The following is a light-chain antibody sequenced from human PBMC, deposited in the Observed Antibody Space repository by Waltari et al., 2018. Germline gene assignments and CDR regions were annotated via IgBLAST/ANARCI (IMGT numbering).Light chain of an antibody. J-gene: IGKJ4*01. CDR2: DAS. CDR3: QQYDNLLSLT. V-gene: IGKV1-33*01. CDR1: QDISNY. Sequence: DIQMTQSPSSLSASVGDRVTITCQASQDISNYLNWYQQKPGKAPKLLIYDASNLETGVPSRCSGSGSGTDFTFTISSLQPEDIATYYCQQYDNLLSLTFGGGTKVEIK.